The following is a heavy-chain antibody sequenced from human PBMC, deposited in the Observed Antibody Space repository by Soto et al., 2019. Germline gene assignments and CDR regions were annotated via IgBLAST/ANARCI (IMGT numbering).Heavy chain of an antibody. CDR1: GFTFSNYA. CDR2: ISGSGGST. D-gene: IGHD2-15*01. Sequence: EVQLLESGGGLVQPGGSLRLSCTASGFTFSNYAMSWVRQAPGKGLEWVSAISGSGGSTSYADSVKGRFTISRDSSIKTLSLQMNSLRAEDTAIYFWVRRSGYCSGDSCPIYFDFWGEGTLVTVSS. CDR3: VRRSGYCSGDSCPIYFDF. J-gene: IGHJ4*02. V-gene: IGHV3-23*01.